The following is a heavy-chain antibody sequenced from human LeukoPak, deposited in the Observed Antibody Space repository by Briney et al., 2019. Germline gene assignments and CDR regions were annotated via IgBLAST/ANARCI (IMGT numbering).Heavy chain of an antibody. CDR1: GYTFTSYG. J-gene: IGHJ2*01. D-gene: IGHD5-24*01. V-gene: IGHV1-18*01. CDR3: AIETRDGYNSRYFDL. Sequence: GASVKVSCKASGYTFTSYGISWVRQAPGQGLEWMGWISAYNGNTNYAQKLQGRVTMTTDTSTSTAYMELRSLRSDDTAVYYCAIETRDGYNSRYFDLWGRGTLVTVSS. CDR2: ISAYNGNT.